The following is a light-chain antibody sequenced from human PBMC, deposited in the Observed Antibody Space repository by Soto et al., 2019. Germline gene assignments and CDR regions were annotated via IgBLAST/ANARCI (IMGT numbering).Light chain of an antibody. Sequence: IVITQSAYSLSGSLGHMSTVNCKSSQIFLYSSNNKNYLAWYQQKPGQPPKLLIYWASTRASGVPDRFSGSGSGTDFTLTISSLQAEDVAVYYCQQYYSTPTFGQGTKVDIK. CDR2: WAS. CDR1: QIFLYSSNNKNY. J-gene: IGKJ1*01. V-gene: IGKV4-1*01. CDR3: QQYYSTPT.